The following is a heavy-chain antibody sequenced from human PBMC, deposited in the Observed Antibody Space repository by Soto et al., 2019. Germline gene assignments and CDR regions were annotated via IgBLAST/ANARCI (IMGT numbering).Heavy chain of an antibody. CDR3: ARVSGSYYYGMDF. CDR1: GGSISSSNW. D-gene: IGHD1-26*01. CDR2: IYHSGST. J-gene: IGHJ6*02. Sequence: SETLSLTCAVSGGSISSSNWWRWVRQPPGKGLKWIGEIYHSGSTNYNPSLKSRVTISVDKSKNQFSLKLSSVTAADTAVYYCARVSGSYYYGMDFWGQGITVTVSS. V-gene: IGHV4-4*02.